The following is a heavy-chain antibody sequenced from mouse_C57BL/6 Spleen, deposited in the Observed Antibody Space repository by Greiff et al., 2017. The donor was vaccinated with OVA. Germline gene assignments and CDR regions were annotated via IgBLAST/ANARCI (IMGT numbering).Heavy chain of an antibody. CDR2: IYPNSGGT. D-gene: IGHD1-1*01. Sequence: VQLHQSGPELVKPGAFVKTFCKAFGYTFPDHYMNWVKPSPGKSLEWIGDIYPNSGGTSHNQKFKGKATLTVDKSSSTAYMQLRSLTSEDAAVYYCARITTVVRAMDDWGQGTSGTVSS. V-gene: IGHV1-26*01. J-gene: IGHJ4*01. CDR3: ARITTVVRAMDD. CDR1: GYTFPDHY.